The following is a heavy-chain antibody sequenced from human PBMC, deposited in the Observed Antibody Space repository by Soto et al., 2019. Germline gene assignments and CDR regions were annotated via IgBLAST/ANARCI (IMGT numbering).Heavy chain of an antibody. V-gene: IGHV2-5*02. Sequence: SGPTLVNPTETLTLTCTFSGFSLSTSGVGVGWIRQSPGKAPEWLALIYWDDEKRYSASLKSRLTISKDTSKNQVVFTMANLDPADTATYHCAHRVLRTVFGLVTTTAIYFDFWGQGTPVTVSS. CDR3: AHRVLRTVFGLVTTTAIYFDF. D-gene: IGHD3-3*01. J-gene: IGHJ4*02. CDR2: IYWDDEK. CDR1: GFSLSTSGVG.